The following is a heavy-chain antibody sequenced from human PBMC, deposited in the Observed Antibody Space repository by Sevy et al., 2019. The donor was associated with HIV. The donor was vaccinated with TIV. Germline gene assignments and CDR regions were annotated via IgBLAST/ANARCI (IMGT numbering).Heavy chain of an antibody. J-gene: IGHJ4*02. CDR1: GFTFSSYW. CDR2: IKQDGSEK. Sequence: GGSLRLSCAASGFTFSSYWMSWVRQAPGKELEWVANIKQDGSEKYYVDSVKGRFTISRDNAKNSLYLQMNSLRAEDTAVYYCARESGSYYGQFDYWGQGTLVTVSS. CDR3: ARESGSYYGQFDY. V-gene: IGHV3-7*01. D-gene: IGHD3-10*01.